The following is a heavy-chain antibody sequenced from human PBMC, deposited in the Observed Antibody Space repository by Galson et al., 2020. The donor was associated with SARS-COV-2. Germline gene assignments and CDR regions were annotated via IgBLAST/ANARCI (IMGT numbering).Heavy chain of an antibody. D-gene: IGHD1-26*01. V-gene: IGHV3-74*01. CDR3: ATDLSGRYDF. CDR1: GFTFSNFW. CDR2: TNEDGTII. J-gene: IGHJ4*02. Sequence: GGSLRLSCAASGFTFSNFWMHWVRQVPGKGLVWVSRTNEDGTIINYADSVKGRFTISRDNAKNTLYLQMNSLGAEDTAVYYCATDLSGRYDFWGQGTLVTVSS.